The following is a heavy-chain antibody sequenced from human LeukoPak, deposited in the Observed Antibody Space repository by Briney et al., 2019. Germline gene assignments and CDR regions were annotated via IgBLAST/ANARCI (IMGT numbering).Heavy chain of an antibody. J-gene: IGHJ4*02. V-gene: IGHV3-7*01. D-gene: IGHD6-13*01. Sequence: GGSLRLSCAASGFTFSHYWMSWVRQAPGKGLEWVANIKQDGGEEYYVDSVKGRFTISRDNAKNSLYLQMNSLRAEDTAVYYCARDRGRIGAAGYFDYWGQGTLVTVSS. CDR2: IKQDGGEE. CDR3: ARDRGRIGAAGYFDY. CDR1: GFTFSHYW.